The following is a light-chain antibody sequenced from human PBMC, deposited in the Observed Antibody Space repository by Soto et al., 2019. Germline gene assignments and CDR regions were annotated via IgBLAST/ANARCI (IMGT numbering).Light chain of an antibody. J-gene: IGKJ4*01. Sequence: DIQMTQSPSSLSPSVGDRVTITCQASQDIRNYLNWYQQKPGKPPKLLIYAASKLETEVPSRFSGSGSGTDFTFTISSLQPEDIATYYCQHYDNFPVTFGGGTKVEIK. V-gene: IGKV1-33*01. CDR3: QHYDNFPVT. CDR2: AAS. CDR1: QDIRNY.